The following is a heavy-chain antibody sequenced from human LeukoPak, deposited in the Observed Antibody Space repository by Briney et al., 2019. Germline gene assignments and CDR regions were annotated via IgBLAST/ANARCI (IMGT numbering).Heavy chain of an antibody. CDR1: GYTFTNYW. J-gene: IGHJ4*02. CDR3: SRVVGGNYYDY. D-gene: IGHD2-15*01. V-gene: IGHV5-51*01. CDR2: IYSGDSDT. Sequence: GESLKISCEGSGYTFTNYWIAWVRQMPGKGLEWMGIIYSGDSDTKYSTSFQGQVTISADKSISTAYLQWSSLKASDTAMYYCSRVVGGNYYDYWGQGTLVTVSS.